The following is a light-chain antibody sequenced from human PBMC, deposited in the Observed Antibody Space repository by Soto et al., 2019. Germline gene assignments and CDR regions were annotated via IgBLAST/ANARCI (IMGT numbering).Light chain of an antibody. J-gene: IGKJ2*01. Sequence: AIQMTQSPSSLYASVGDRVTITCRARQDIRSDLGCYQQKPGKAPKLLIFATSTLHSGVPSRFSGSGSGTDFTLTIGSLQPEDFATYYCLQDVDYPRNFGQGTKLVIK. CDR3: LQDVDYPRN. CDR1: QDIRSD. V-gene: IGKV1-6*01. CDR2: ATS.